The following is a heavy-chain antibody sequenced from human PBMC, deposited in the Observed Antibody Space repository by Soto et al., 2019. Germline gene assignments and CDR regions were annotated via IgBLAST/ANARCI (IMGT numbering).Heavy chain of an antibody. CDR1: GGSISSSSYY. CDR2: IYYSGST. D-gene: IGHD3-3*01. Sequence: PSETLSLTCTVSGGSISSSSYYWVWIRQPPGKGLEWIGSIYYSGSTYYNPSLKSRVTISVDTSKNQFSLKLSSVTAADTAVYYCASLLHYDFWSGYYSGSYYFDYWGQGTLVTVSS. CDR3: ASLLHYDFWSGYYSGSYYFDY. J-gene: IGHJ4*02. V-gene: IGHV4-39*01.